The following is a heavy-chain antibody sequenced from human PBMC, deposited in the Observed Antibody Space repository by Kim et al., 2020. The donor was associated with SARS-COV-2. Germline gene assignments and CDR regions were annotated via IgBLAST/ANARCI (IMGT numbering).Heavy chain of an antibody. CDR3: AKDYYGSMSFATGMDV. J-gene: IGHJ6*02. D-gene: IGHD3-10*01. Sequence: GGSLRLSCAASGFTFSAYVVHWVRQAPGKGLEWVAMISYDGSNGYSADSVKGRFTISRDNSKNTLYLQMNSLRAEDTALYYCAKDYYGSMSFATGMDVWGQGPTVTFPS. CDR1: GFTFSAYV. CDR2: ISYDGSNG. V-gene: IGHV3-30*18.